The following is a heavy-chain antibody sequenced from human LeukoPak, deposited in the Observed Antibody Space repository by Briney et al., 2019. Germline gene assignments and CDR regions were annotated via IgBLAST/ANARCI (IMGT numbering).Heavy chain of an antibody. V-gene: IGHV3-53*01. CDR1: GFTVSTNY. CDR2: IYSGDNT. J-gene: IGHJ4*02. D-gene: IGHD3-3*01. Sequence: GGSLRLSCAASGFTVSTNYMSWVRQAPGKGLEWVSVIYSGDNTYYADSVRGRFTISRDNSKNTLYLQMNSLKTEDTAVYYCTTDLWSGVDYWGQGTLVTVSS. CDR3: TTDLWSGVDY.